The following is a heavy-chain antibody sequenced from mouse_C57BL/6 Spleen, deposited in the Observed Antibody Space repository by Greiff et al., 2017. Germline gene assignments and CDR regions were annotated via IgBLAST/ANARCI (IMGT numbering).Heavy chain of an antibody. CDR2: FYPGCGSI. V-gene: IGHV1-62-2*01. Sequence: QVQLKESGAELVKPGASVKMSCKASGYTFTEYTIHWVKQRSGKGLEWIGWFYPGCGSIRYNEKFKDKATLTADKSSSTVYMELSRLTSEDSAVYFCARHETGTGKGAMDYWGQGTSVTVSS. J-gene: IGHJ4*01. D-gene: IGHD4-1*01. CDR1: GYTFTEYT. CDR3: ARHETGTGKGAMDY.